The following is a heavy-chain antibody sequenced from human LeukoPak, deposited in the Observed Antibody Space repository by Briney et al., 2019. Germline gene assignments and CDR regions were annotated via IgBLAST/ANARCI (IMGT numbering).Heavy chain of an antibody. CDR2: INPSGGST. D-gene: IGHD6-13*01. CDR1: GYTFTSYY. Sequence: GASVKVSCKASGYTFTSYYMHWVRQAPGQGLEWMGIINPSGGSTSYAQKFQGRVTMTRDMSTSTVYMELSSLRSEDTAVYYCARDGLAAAGIDNWFDPWGQGTLVTVSS. CDR3: ARDGLAAAGIDNWFDP. V-gene: IGHV1-46*01. J-gene: IGHJ5*02.